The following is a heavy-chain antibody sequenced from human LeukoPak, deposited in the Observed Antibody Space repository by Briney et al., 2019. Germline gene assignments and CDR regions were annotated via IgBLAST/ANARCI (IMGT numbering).Heavy chain of an antibody. V-gene: IGHV3-7*01. Sequence: GGSLRLSCAASGFTFSNYWMTWVRQAPGKGLEWVANIKQDGSEKYYVDSVKGRVTISRDNAKNSLFLQMNSLRAEDTAVYYCARDRCSSYWGQGTLVTVSS. CDR2: IKQDGSEK. D-gene: IGHD6-19*01. CDR3: ARDRCSSY. CDR1: GFTFSNYW. J-gene: IGHJ4*02.